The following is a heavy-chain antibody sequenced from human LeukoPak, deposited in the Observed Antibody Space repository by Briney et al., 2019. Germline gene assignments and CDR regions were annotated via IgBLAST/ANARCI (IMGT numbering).Heavy chain of an antibody. CDR3: ARAIRLMGATTFAFDI. CDR1: GFTFSSYA. V-gene: IGHV3-30*07. J-gene: IGHJ3*02. CDR2: ISYDGSNK. D-gene: IGHD1-26*01. Sequence: GRSLRLSCAASGFTFSSYAMHWVRQAPGKGLEWVAVISYDGSNKYYADSVKGRFTISRDNAKNSLYLQMNSLRAGDTAVYYCARAIRLMGATTFAFDIWGQGTMVTVPS.